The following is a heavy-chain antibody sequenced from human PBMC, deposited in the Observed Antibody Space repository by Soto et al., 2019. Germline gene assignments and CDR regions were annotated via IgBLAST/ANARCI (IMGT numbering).Heavy chain of an antibody. J-gene: IGHJ6*02. CDR1: GGSFSGYY. V-gene: IGHV4-34*01. D-gene: IGHD2-2*01. CDR3: ARPSYALNWDFHYGMQV. Sequence: QVHLQQWGAGVLKPSETLSLTCAVSGGSFSGYYWTRIRQIPGKGLEWIGEINQSANTKYNPSLMSRVTMSVDTSRNQFSLKLRSVTAADTAVYYCARPSYALNWDFHYGMQVWGQGTSVTVSS. CDR2: INQSANT.